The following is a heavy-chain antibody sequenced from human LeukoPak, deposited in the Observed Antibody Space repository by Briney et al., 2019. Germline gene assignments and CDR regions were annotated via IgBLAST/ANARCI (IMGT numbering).Heavy chain of an antibody. CDR2: IYYSGST. V-gene: IGHV4-59*01. CDR1: GGSISNYY. CDR3: ARDGNSSSWYSFGY. J-gene: IGHJ4*02. D-gene: IGHD6-13*01. Sequence: SETLSLTCTVSGGSISNYYWSWIRQPPGKGLEWIGYIYYSGSTNYNPSLKSRVTISVDTSKNQFSLKLSSVTAADTAVYYCARDGNSSSWYSFGYWGQGTQVTVSS.